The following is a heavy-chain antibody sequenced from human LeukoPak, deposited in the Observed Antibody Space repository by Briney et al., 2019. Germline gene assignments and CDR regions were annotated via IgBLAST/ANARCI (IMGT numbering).Heavy chain of an antibody. V-gene: IGHV3-48*03. CDR2: ISSSGSTI. D-gene: IGHD6-19*01. CDR3: ARDTRRAVGPNYYYYYGMDV. Sequence: PGGSLRLSCAASGFTFSSYEMNWVRQAPGKGLEWVSYISSSGSTIYYADSVKGRLTISRDNAKNSLYLQMNSLRAEDTAVYYCARDTRRAVGPNYYYYYGMDVWGQGTTVTVSS. J-gene: IGHJ6*02. CDR1: GFTFSSYE.